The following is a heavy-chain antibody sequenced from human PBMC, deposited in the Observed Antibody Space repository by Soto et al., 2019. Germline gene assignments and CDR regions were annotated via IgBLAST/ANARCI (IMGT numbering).Heavy chain of an antibody. Sequence: ASVKVSFKASGYTFTGYYMHWLRQAPGQGLEWMGWINPNSGGTNYAQKFQGRVTMTRDTSISTAYMELSRLRSDDTAVYYCASPRYCSSTSCYREFDYWGQGTLVTVSS. CDR3: ASPRYCSSTSCYREFDY. CDR2: INPNSGGT. CDR1: GYTFTGYY. V-gene: IGHV1-2*02. D-gene: IGHD2-2*02. J-gene: IGHJ4*02.